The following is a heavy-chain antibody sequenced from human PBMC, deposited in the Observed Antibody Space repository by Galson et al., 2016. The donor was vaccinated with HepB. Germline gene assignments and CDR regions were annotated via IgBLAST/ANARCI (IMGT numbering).Heavy chain of an antibody. Sequence: LSLTCTVSGASISSGGYYWNWIRQNPGKGLEWIGYIYYRGSTYHNPSLKSRVTISVDTSKNQFSLKVSSVTAADTAVYYCASTAGIQLTSFHYWGQGTLVTVSS. CDR1: GASISSGGYY. J-gene: IGHJ4*02. CDR2: IYYRGST. V-gene: IGHV4-31*03. D-gene: IGHD5-18*01. CDR3: ASTAGIQLTSFHY.